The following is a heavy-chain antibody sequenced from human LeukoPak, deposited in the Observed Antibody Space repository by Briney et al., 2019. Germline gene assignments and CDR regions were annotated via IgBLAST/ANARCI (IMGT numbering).Heavy chain of an antibody. CDR2: IKQDGSEK. CDR3: ARWPSSGWPHFDY. Sequence: GGSLRLSCAASGFTFSSYWMSWVRQAPGKGLEWVANIKQDGSEKYYVDSVKGRFTISRDNAKNSLYLQMNSLRAEDTAVYYCARWPSSGWPHFDYWGQGTLVTVSS. V-gene: IGHV3-7*01. J-gene: IGHJ4*02. CDR1: GFTFSSYW. D-gene: IGHD6-19*01.